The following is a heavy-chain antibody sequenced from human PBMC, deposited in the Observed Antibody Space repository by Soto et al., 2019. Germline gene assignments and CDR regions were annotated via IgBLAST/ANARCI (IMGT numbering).Heavy chain of an antibody. CDR1: GFTFRSYA. V-gene: IGHV3-30-3*01. J-gene: IGHJ4*02. D-gene: IGHD3-3*01. CDR2: ISYDGSNK. Sequence: ESGGGVVQPGRSLRLSCAASGFTFRSYAMHWVRQAPGKGLEWVAVISYDGSNKYYADSVKGRFTISRDNSKNTLYLQMNSLRAEDTAVYYCARQTYYDFWSGYWAPYYFDYWGQGTLVTVSS. CDR3: ARQTYYDFWSGYWAPYYFDY.